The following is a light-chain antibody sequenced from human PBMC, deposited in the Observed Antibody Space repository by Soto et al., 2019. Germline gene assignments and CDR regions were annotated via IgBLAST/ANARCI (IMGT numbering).Light chain of an antibody. V-gene: IGKV3-15*01. CDR3: QQYNNWPPYT. Sequence: EIVMTQSPATLSVSPGERATLSCRASQSVSSNLAWYQQKPGQAPRLLIYRASTRATGIRARFSGSGSGTEFTLTISSLQSEDFAVYYCQQYNNWPPYTFGQGTKLEIK. J-gene: IGKJ2*01. CDR1: QSVSSN. CDR2: RAS.